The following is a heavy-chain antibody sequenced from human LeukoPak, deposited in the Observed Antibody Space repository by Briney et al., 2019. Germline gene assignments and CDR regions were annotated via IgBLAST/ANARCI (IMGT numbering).Heavy chain of an antibody. D-gene: IGHD2-15*01. Sequence: PGGSLRLSCAASGFTFSSYAMSWVRQAPGKGLEWVSGISGSGGGTYYADSVKGRFTISRDNSKNTLYLLMNSLRAEDTAVYYCAREGVVVTATRYYFDSWGQGTLVTVSS. V-gene: IGHV3-23*01. CDR1: GFTFSSYA. CDR3: AREGVVVTATRYYFDS. J-gene: IGHJ4*02. CDR2: ISGSGGGT.